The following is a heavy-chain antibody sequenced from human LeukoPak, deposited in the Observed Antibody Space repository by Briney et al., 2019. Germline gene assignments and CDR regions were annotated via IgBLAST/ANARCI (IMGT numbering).Heavy chain of an antibody. CDR2: INHSGST. D-gene: IGHD5-12*01. Sequence: SETLSLTCAVYGGSFSGYYWSWIRQPPGKGLEWIGEINHSGSTNYNPSLKSRVTISVDTSKNQFSLKLSSVTAADTAVYYCARQHSGYDDYWGQGTLVTVSS. J-gene: IGHJ4*02. V-gene: IGHV4-34*01. CDR1: GGSFSGYY. CDR3: ARQHSGYDDY.